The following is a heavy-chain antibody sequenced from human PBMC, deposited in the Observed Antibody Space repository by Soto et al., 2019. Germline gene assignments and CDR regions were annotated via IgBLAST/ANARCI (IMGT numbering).Heavy chain of an antibody. CDR3: VRDRDSDTWPSRDV. J-gene: IGHJ6*02. V-gene: IGHV1-18*01. Sequence: QVHLVQSGAELKKPGASVRVSCKASGYSFTRNGISWVRQAPGQGLEWMGWISAKNGDTNYAQKFQDRVIMTTDTSTSTAYMELRSLRSGDTAVYYCVRDRDSDTWPSRDVWGQGTTVTVSS. D-gene: IGHD1-26*01. CDR2: ISAKNGDT. CDR1: GYSFTRNG.